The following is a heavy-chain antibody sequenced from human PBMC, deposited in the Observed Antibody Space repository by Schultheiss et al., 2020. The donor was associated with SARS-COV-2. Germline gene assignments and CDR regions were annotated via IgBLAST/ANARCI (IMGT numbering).Heavy chain of an antibody. CDR2: ISYDGSNK. V-gene: IGHV3-30*01. CDR3: ARDCAEVYGGELDY. J-gene: IGHJ4*02. D-gene: IGHD3-16*01. Sequence: GGSLRLSCAASGFTFSSYAMHWVRQAPGKGLEWVAVISYDGSNKYYADSVKGRFTISRDNSKNTLYLQMNSLRAEDTAVYYCARDCAEVYGGELDYWGQGTLVTVSS. CDR1: GFTFSSYA.